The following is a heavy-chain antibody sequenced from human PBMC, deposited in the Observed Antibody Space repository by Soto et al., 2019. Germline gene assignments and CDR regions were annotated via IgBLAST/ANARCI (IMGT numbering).Heavy chain of an antibody. CDR3: ARQKGLYYDSSGYSDWFDP. J-gene: IGHJ5*02. CDR1: GFTFSSYE. Sequence: QAGGSLRLSCADSGFTFSSYEMNWVRQAPGKGLEWASYISSSGSTIYYADSVKGRFTISRDNAKNSLYLQMNSLRAEDTAVYYCARQKGLYYDSSGYSDWFDPWGQGTLVTVSS. V-gene: IGHV3-48*03. D-gene: IGHD3-22*01. CDR2: ISSSGSTI.